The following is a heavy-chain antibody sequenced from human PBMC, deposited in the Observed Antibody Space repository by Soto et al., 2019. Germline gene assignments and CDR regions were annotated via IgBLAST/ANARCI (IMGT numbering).Heavy chain of an antibody. J-gene: IGHJ4*02. CDR1: GYTFTSYG. V-gene: IGHV1-18*01. Sequence: QVQLVQYGAEVKKPGASVTVSCKASGYTFTSYGISWLRQAPGLGLEWMGWISAYNGNTNYAQKLQGRVTMTTDTSRSTAYMELRSLRSDDTAVYYCARKRFDGDPPGYFYYWGQGPLVTVSS. D-gene: IGHD4-17*01. CDR3: ARKRFDGDPPGYFYY. CDR2: ISAYNGNT.